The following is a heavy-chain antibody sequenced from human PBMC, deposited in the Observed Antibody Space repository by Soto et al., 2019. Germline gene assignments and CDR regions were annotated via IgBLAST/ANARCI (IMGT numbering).Heavy chain of an antibody. Sequence: ASVKASCKGSGYTFTSYDINSLRQATGQGLEWMGWMNPNSGNTGYAQKFQGRVTMTRNTSIRTAYMELRRLRSDDTDLYYPARSPIIAARTRKNIDYWGQGILVSVS. CDR1: GYTFTSYD. J-gene: IGHJ4*02. CDR3: ARSPIIAARTRKNIDY. V-gene: IGHV1-8*01. CDR2: MNPNSGNT. D-gene: IGHD6-6*01.